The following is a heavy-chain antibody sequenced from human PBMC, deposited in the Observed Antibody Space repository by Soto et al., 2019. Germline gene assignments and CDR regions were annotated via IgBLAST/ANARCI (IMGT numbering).Heavy chain of an antibody. CDR1: GYTLTELS. CDR3: ATRSPAPYCSGGSCYSSWSSAFDI. D-gene: IGHD2-15*01. Sequence: ASVKVSCKVSGYTLTELSMHWVRQAPGKGLEWMGGFDPEDGETIYAQKFQGRVTMTEDTSTDTAYMGLSSLRSEDTAVYYCATRSPAPYCSGGSCYSSWSSAFDIWGQGTMVTVSS. V-gene: IGHV1-24*01. CDR2: FDPEDGET. J-gene: IGHJ3*02.